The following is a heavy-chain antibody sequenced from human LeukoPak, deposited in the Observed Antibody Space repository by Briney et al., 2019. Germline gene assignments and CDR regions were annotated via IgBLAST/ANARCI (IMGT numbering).Heavy chain of an antibody. V-gene: IGHV1-69*13. CDR1: GYTFTGYY. J-gene: IGHJ6*03. CDR2: IIPIFGTA. Sequence: GASVKVSCKASGYTFTGYYMHWVRQAPGQGLEWMGGIIPIFGTANYAQKFQGRVTITADESTSTAYMELSSLRSEDTAVYYCARALRVRGVISYYYMDVWGEGTTVTISS. D-gene: IGHD3-10*01. CDR3: ARALRVRGVISYYYMDV.